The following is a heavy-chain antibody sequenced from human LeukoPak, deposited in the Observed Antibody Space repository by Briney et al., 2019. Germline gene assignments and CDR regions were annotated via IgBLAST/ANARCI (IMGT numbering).Heavy chain of an antibody. D-gene: IGHD3-10*01. V-gene: IGHV1-46*04. Sequence: ASVTVSCKASEDTFTRHYIHWVRQAPGQGLEWIGLINPDDDSIDYTQKLRGRITVTRDRSTSTVYMELRSLRSDDTALYYCAREGGSYKHFDDWGQGSLVTVSS. CDR2: INPDDDSI. CDR1: EDTFTRHY. CDR3: AREGGSYKHFDD. J-gene: IGHJ4*02.